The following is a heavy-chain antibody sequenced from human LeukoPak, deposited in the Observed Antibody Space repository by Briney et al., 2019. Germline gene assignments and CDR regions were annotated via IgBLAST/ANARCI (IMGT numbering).Heavy chain of an antibody. J-gene: IGHJ3*02. D-gene: IGHD3-10*01. CDR1: GYTFTGYY. Sequence: ASVMVSCKASGYTFTGYYMHWVRQAPGQGLEWMGWINPNSGGTNYAQKFQGRVTMTRDTSISTAYMELSRLRSDDTAIYYCARAFLWFGESFYDAYDIWGQGTMVTVSS. V-gene: IGHV1-2*02. CDR2: INPNSGGT. CDR3: ARAFLWFGESFYDAYDI.